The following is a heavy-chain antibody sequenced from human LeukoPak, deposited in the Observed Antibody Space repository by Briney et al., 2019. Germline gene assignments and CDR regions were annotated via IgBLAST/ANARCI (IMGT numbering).Heavy chain of an antibody. V-gene: IGHV4-59*01. CDR2: IYYSGTT. Sequence: SETLSLTCIVSGGSLSSYYWSWIRPPPGKGLEWIGYIYYSGTTNYNPSLKSRVTLSVDTSKNQFSLKLTSVTAADTAVYYCARDSSGYYHWFDPWGQGTLVTVSS. D-gene: IGHD3-22*01. CDR3: ARDSSGYYHWFDP. J-gene: IGHJ5*02. CDR1: GGSLSSYY.